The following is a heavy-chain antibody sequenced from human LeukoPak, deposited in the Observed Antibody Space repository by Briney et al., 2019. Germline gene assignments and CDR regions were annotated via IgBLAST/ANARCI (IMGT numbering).Heavy chain of an antibody. V-gene: IGHV1-2*02. Sequence: ASVKLSCKASGYTFTAYYMHWVRQAPGQGLEWMGWINPNSGDTHYAQQFQGRVTMTRDTSISTAYMELSRLRSDDTAVYYCARGQSWLRSFDAFDIWGKGT. CDR1: GYTFTAYY. CDR3: ARGQSWLRSFDAFDI. J-gene: IGHJ3*02. D-gene: IGHD5-12*01. CDR2: INPNSGDT.